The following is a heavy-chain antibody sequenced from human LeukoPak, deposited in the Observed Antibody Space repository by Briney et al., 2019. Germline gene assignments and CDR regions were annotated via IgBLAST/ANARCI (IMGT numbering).Heavy chain of an antibody. CDR2: ISSSSDYI. V-gene: IGHV3-21*01. Sequence: GGSLRLSCAASGFTFSSYTMNWVRQAPGKGLEWVSSISSSSDYICYADSVKGRFTISRDNAKNSLYLQMTSPRAEDMAVYYCARDLEFDYWGQGTLVTVSS. J-gene: IGHJ4*02. D-gene: IGHD3-3*01. CDR1: GFTFSSYT. CDR3: ARDLEFDY.